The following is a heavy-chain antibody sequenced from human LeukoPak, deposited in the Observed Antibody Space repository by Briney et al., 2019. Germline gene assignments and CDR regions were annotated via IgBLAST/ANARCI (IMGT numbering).Heavy chain of an antibody. J-gene: IGHJ6*02. Sequence: GGSLRLSCAASGFTFSTYAMRWVRQAPGKGLEWVAVISYDGNNKYYADSVRGRFTTSRDNSKNTLSLQMDSLRAEDTAVYYCARDLSMYYYYGMDVWGQGTTVTVSS. CDR3: ARDLSMYYYYGMDV. CDR1: GFTFSTYA. CDR2: ISYDGNNK. V-gene: IGHV3-30-3*01.